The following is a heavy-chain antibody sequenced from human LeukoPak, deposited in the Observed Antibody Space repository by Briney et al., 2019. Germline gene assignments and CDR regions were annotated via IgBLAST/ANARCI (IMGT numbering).Heavy chain of an antibody. CDR2: ISYDGSNK. V-gene: IGHV3-30*04. J-gene: IGHJ6*02. Sequence: GGSLRLPCAASGFNFSPYALHWVRQAPGKGLEWVAAISYDGSNKYYADSVKGRFTISRDESKNTLYLQMNSLRRDDTAVYYCTRAPHGMDVWGQGTTVTVSS. CDR3: TRAPHGMDV. CDR1: GFNFSPYA.